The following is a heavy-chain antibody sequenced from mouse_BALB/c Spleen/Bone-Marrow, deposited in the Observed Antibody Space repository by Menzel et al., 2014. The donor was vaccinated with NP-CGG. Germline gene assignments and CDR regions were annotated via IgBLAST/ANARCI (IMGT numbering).Heavy chain of an antibody. Sequence: EVQLQQSGGDLVKPGGSLKLSYAASGFTFSSYGMSWVRQIPDKRLEWVATISSGGSYTFYPDSVKGRFTISRDNAKNTLNLQMTSLKSEDTAMYYCARRRDYDYFDYWGQGTTLTVSS. D-gene: IGHD2-4*01. J-gene: IGHJ2*01. CDR2: ISSGGSYT. CDR3: ARRRDYDYFDY. V-gene: IGHV5-6*01. CDR1: GFTFSSYG.